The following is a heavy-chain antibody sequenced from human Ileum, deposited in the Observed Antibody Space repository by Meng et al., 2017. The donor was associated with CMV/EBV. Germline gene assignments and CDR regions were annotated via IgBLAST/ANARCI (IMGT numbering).Heavy chain of an antibody. Sequence: VQLQESEPGLVKPSGPLALTCSFSGGSISSYYWSWIRQAPGKGLEWIGYVYSTGSTNYSPSLRSRVTISVDTSRNQFSLRLSSVTAADTAVYYCARTGRFGSYYFDYWGQGTLVTVSS. CDR3: ARTGRFGSYYFDY. CDR1: GGSISSYY. CDR2: VYSTGST. V-gene: IGHV4-59*01. D-gene: IGHD3-10*01. J-gene: IGHJ4*02.